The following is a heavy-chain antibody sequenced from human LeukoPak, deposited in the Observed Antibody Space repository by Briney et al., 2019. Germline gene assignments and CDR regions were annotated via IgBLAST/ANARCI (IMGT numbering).Heavy chain of an antibody. J-gene: IGHJ4*02. Sequence: PGGSLRLSCAASGFTFSSYAMTWVRQAPGKGLEWVSVISGSGGSTYYADSVKGRFTISRDNSKNTLDLQMNSLRAEDTAVYYCASGEGTTYYYSSGSHYRLDYWGQGTLVTVSS. CDR1: GFTFSSYA. CDR3: ASGEGTTYYYSSGSHYRLDY. CDR2: ISGSGGST. D-gene: IGHD3-10*01. V-gene: IGHV3-23*01.